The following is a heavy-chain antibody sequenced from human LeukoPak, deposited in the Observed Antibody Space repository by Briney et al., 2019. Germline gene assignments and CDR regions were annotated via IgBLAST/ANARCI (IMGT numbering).Heavy chain of an antibody. CDR2: ISDSGSTI. CDR3: ARPRSDLYGMDV. V-gene: IGHV3-48*03. CDR1: GFTFSSYE. J-gene: IGHJ6*02. Sequence: PGGSLRLSCAASGFTFSSYELNWVRQAPGKGLEWVSYISDSGSTIYYADSVKGRFTISRDNAKNSLYLQMNSLRAGDTAIYYCARPRSDLYGMDVWGQGTTVTVSS.